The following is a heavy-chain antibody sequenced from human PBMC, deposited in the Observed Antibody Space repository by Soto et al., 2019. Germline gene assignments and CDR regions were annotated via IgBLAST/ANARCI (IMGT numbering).Heavy chain of an antibody. CDR3: ARSNYYYYMDV. J-gene: IGHJ6*03. CDR1: GGSISSSSYY. V-gene: IGHV4-39*01. CDR2: IYYSGST. Sequence: SETLSLTCTVSGGSISSSSYYWGWIRQPPGKGLEWIGSIYYSGSTYYNPSLKSRVTVSVDTSKNQFSLKLSSVTAADTAVYYCARSNYYYYMDVWGKGTTVTVSS.